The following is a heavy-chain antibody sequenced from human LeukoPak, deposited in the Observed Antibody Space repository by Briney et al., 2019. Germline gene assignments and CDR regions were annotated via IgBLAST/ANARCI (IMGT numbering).Heavy chain of an antibody. CDR3: AKDTTTSRRGFDY. CDR1: GCTFSSNG. J-gene: IGHJ4*02. V-gene: IGHV3-33*06. Sequence: GRSLRLSCAASGCTFSSNGMHWVRQAPGKGLEWVAVIWYDGSNKYYADSVKGRFTISRDNSKNTLYLQMNSLRAEDTAVFYCAKDTTTSRRGFDYWGQGVLVTVSS. CDR2: IWYDGSNK. D-gene: IGHD3-10*01.